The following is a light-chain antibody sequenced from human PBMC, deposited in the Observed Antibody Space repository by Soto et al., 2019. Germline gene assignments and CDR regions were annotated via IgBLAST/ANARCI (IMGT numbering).Light chain of an antibody. CDR1: SSNIGNNY. J-gene: IGLJ1*01. Sequence: QSVLTQPPSVSAAPGQKVIISCSGSSSNIGNNYVSWYQQLPGTAPKLLIYENNKRPSGIPDRFSGSKSGTSATLGITGLQTGDEADYYCGTWDSSLSAYVFGTGTRSPS. CDR3: GTWDSSLSAYV. V-gene: IGLV1-51*02. CDR2: ENN.